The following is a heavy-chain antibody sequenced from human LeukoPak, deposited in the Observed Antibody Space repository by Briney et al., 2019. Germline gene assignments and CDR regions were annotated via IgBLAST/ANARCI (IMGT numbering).Heavy chain of an antibody. Sequence: ASVKVSCKASGYTFTSYYMHWVRQAPGQGLEWMGIINPSGGSTSCAQKFQGRVTMTRDTSTSTVYMELSSLRSEDTAVYYCARDRVVAATSDAFDIWGQGTMVTVSS. V-gene: IGHV1-46*01. CDR1: GYTFTSYY. D-gene: IGHD2-15*01. CDR2: INPSGGST. CDR3: ARDRVVAATSDAFDI. J-gene: IGHJ3*02.